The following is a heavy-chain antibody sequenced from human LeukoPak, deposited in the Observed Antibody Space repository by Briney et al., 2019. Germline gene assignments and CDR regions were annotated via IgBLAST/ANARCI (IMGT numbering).Heavy chain of an antibody. J-gene: IGHJ4*02. D-gene: IGHD5-18*01. CDR1: GGSISSGGYY. Sequence: PSETLSLTCTVSGGSISSGGYYWSWIRQHPGKGLEWIGYIYYSGSTYYNPSLKSRVTISVDTSKNQFSLKLSSVTAADTAVYYCARVLDGYSYGRRNYYFDYWGQGTLVTVSS. V-gene: IGHV4-31*03. CDR3: ARVLDGYSYGRRNYYFDY. CDR2: IYYSGST.